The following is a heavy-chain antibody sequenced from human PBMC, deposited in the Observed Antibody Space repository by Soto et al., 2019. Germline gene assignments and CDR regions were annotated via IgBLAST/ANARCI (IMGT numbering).Heavy chain of an antibody. V-gene: IGHV4-4*02. Sequence: SETLSLTCAVSGGSISSSNWWSWVRQPPGKGLEWIGEIYHSGSTNYNPSLKSRVTISVDKSKNQFSLKLSSVTAADTALYYCARGLFSGTSYSGGWYVFDYWGQGTLVTVS. CDR3: ARGLFSGTSYSGGWYVFDY. CDR2: IYHSGST. CDR1: GGSISSSNW. D-gene: IGHD3-10*01. J-gene: IGHJ4*02.